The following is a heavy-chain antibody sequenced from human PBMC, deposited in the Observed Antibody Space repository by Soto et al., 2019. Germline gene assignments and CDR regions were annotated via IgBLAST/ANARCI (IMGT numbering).Heavy chain of an antibody. D-gene: IGHD3-22*01. Sequence: GASVKVSCTASNYAFSSFGISWMRHAPEQGLEWMGWINPSNDNTNYAQNLQGRVTLTTDTSMSTAYMELRSLRSDDTAVHYCARDMSTMRVVGWNDAFDIWRQGTMVTV. CDR1: NYAFSSFG. CDR3: ARDMSTMRVVGWNDAFDI. J-gene: IGHJ3*02. V-gene: IGHV1-18*01. CDR2: INPSNDNT.